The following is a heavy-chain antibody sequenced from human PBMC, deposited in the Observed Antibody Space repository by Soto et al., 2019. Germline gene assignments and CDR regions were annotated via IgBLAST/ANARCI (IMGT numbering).Heavy chain of an antibody. Sequence: GGSLRLSCAASGFTFSSYAMSWVRQAPGKGLEWVSAISGSGGSTYYADSVKGRFTISRDNSKNTLYLQMNSLRAEDTAVYYCAKGPAGVAAAVLLFDYWGQGTLVTVSS. J-gene: IGHJ4*02. CDR2: ISGSGGST. CDR3: AKGPAGVAAAVLLFDY. D-gene: IGHD6-13*01. CDR1: GFTFSSYA. V-gene: IGHV3-23*01.